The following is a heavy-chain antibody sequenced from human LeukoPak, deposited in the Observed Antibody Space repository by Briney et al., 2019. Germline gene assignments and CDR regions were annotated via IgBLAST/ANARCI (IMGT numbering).Heavy chain of an antibody. V-gene: IGHV4-31*03. CDR2: IYYSGST. J-gene: IGHJ4*02. D-gene: IGHD5-12*01. CDR3: ASMGLRLMADSYVDY. Sequence: ETSETLSLTCTVSGGSISSGGYYWSWIRQHPGKGLEWIGYIYYSGSTYYNPSLKSRVTISVDTSKNQFSLKLSSVTAADTAVYYCASMGLRLMADSYVDYWGQGTLVTVSS. CDR1: GGSISSGGYY.